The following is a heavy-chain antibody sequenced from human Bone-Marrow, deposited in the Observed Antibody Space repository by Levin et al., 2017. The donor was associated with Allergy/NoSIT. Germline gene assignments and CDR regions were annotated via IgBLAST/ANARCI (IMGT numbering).Heavy chain of an antibody. J-gene: IGHJ4*02. Sequence: PSQTLSLTCAVYGGSFSGYYWSWIRQPPGKGLEWIGEINHSGSTNYNPSLKSRVTISVDTSKNQFSLKLSSVTAADTAVYYCASAHRGAQLPPGVWGQGTLVTVSS. V-gene: IGHV4-34*01. D-gene: IGHD2-2*01. CDR2: INHSGST. CDR3: ASAHRGAQLPPGV. CDR1: GGSFSGYY.